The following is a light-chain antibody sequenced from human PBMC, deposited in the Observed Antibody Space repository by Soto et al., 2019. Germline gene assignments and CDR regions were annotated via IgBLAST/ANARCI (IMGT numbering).Light chain of an antibody. V-gene: IGLV2-14*01. CDR3: SSYTSSSTYV. CDR1: SSDVGEYNS. J-gene: IGLJ1*01. CDR2: EVT. Sequence: QSVLTQPASVSGSPGQSITISCTGTSSDVGEYNSVSWYQQHPGKAPKLIIYEVTNRPSGVSDRCSGSKSGNTASLTISGLQAEDEADYYCSSYTSSSTYVFGVGAKVTVL.